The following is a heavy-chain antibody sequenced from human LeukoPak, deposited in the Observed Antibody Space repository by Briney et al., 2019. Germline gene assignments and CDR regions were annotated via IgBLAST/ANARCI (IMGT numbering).Heavy chain of an antibody. D-gene: IGHD6-19*01. CDR3: ARQAVSGREGAFDL. J-gene: IGHJ3*01. CDR1: GFIFSDYY. V-gene: IGHV3-11*04. Sequence: GGSLRLSCAASGFIFSDYYMSWVRQAPGKGLEWLSYIDLSGNVKYYIDSVKGRFTISRENAKNSLYLQMNSLRAGDTAMYYCARQAVSGREGAFDLWGQGTMVTVSS. CDR2: IDLSGNVK.